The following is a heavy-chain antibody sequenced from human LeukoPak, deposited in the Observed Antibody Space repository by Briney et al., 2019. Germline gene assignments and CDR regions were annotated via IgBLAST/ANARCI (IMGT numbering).Heavy chain of an antibody. D-gene: IGHD6-13*01. V-gene: IGHV3-30*02. CDR2: IQDIGNNK. CDR3: ARDRRGSWTIDY. CDR1: GFTFSRSG. Sequence: AGGSLRLSCSASGFTFSRSGVYWVRQAPGKGLDWVAHIQDIGNNKYYADSVKGRFTISRDNSKNTLFLQMNSLMPEDTAVYYCARDRRGSWTIDYWGQGILVTVSS. J-gene: IGHJ4*02.